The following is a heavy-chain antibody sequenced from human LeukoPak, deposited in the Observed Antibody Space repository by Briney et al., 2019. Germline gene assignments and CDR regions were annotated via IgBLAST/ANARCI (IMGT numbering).Heavy chain of an antibody. CDR3: GEERVPPNNYYYYMDV. D-gene: IGHD3-10*02. V-gene: IGHV3-23*01. CDR1: GFTFSSYA. Sequence: PGGSLRLSCAASGFTFSSYAMSWVRQAPGKGLEWVSAISGSGGSTYYADSVKGRFTISRDNSKNTLYLQMNSLRAEDTAVYYCGEERVPPNNYYYYMDVWGKGTTVTVSS. J-gene: IGHJ6*03. CDR2: ISGSGGST.